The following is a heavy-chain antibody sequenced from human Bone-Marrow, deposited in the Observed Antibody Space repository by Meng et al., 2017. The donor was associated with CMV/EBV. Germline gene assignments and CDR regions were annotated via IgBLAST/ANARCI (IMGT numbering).Heavy chain of an antibody. V-gene: IGHV3-21*01. CDR3: ARRGILGYYYGKDV. J-gene: IGHJ6*02. CDR2: ISSSSSYI. Sequence: GGSLRLSCAASGFTFSSYSMNWVRQAPGKGLEWVSSISSSSSYIYYADSVKGRFTISRDNAKNSLYLQMNSLRAEDTAVYYCARRGILGYYYGKDVWGQGTTVTVSS. CDR1: GFTFSSYS. D-gene: IGHD1-14*01.